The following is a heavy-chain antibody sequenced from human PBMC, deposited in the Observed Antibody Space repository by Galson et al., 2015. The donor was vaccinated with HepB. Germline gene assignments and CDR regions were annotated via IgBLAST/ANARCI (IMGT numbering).Heavy chain of an antibody. CDR3: ARHGTWTAYGMDV. J-gene: IGHJ6*02. D-gene: IGHD1-1*01. CDR1: GGSISSYY. Sequence: LSLTCTVSGGSISSYYWSWIRQPPGKGLEWIGYIYYSGSTNYNPSLKSRVAISVDTSKNQFSLRLSSVTAADTAIYYCARHGTWTAYGMDVWGQGTTVTVSS. V-gene: IGHV4-59*08. CDR2: IYYSGST.